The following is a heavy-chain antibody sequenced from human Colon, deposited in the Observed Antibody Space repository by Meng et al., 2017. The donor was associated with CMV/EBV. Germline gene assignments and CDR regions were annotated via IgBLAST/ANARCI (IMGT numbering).Heavy chain of an antibody. CDR1: GYTFRRYK. D-gene: IGHD6-13*01. V-gene: IGHV7-4-1*02. J-gene: IGHJ4*02. Sequence: CKDSGYTFRRYKINWVRQAPGQWIEWMGYINPKTGDAKYVQGFRGRFVFSLDTSVSTAYLQISSLEAEDTAVYYCATGSVAADGKGYWGQGTLVTVSS. CDR2: INPKTGDA. CDR3: ATGSVAADGKGY.